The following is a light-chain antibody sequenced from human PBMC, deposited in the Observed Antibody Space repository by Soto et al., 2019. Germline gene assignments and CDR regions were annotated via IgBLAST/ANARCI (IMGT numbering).Light chain of an antibody. CDR3: QQSYSTHS. CDR1: QSISSY. CDR2: AAS. V-gene: IGKV1-39*01. J-gene: IGKJ5*01. Sequence: DIQMTQSPSSLSASVGDRVTITCRASQSISSYLNWYQQKPGKAPKLLIYAASSLQSGVPSRFSGSGSGTDFTLTISSLQPEDVANYYCQQSYSTHSFGQGTRLEIK.